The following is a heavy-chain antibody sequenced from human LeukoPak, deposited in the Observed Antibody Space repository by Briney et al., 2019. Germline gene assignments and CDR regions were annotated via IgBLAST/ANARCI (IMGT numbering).Heavy chain of an antibody. V-gene: IGHV5-51*01. CDR1: GYSFTSYW. J-gene: IGHJ4*02. CDR3: ARRSPYYYDSSGYYYDY. CDR2: IYPGDSDT. Sequence: GESLKIFCKGSGYSFTSYWIGWVRQMPGKGLEWMGIIYPGDSDTRYSPSFQGQVTISADKSISTAYLQWSSLKASDTAMYYCARRSPYYYDSSGYYYDYWGQGTLVTVSS. D-gene: IGHD3-22*01.